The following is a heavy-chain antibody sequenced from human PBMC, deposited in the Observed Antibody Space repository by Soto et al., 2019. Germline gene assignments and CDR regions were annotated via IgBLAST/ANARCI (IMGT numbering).Heavy chain of an antibody. J-gene: IGHJ4*02. CDR1: GGTFSTYS. CDR2: IIPIFGTA. CDR3: ASSSGHNYGVGKNYYFDY. V-gene: IGHV1-69*06. D-gene: IGHD5-18*01. Sequence: QVQLVQSGAEVKKPGSSVKVSCKTSGGTFSTYSIVWVRQAPGEGLEWMGGIIPIFGTANYAQKFQDRVTITPDKYTTTAFMELSSLKSEDTAMYYCASSSGHNYGVGKNYYFDYWGQGTLVTVSS.